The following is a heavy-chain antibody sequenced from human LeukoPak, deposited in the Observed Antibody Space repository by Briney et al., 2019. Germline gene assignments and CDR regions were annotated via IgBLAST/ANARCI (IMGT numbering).Heavy chain of an antibody. CDR1: GXSFKSYC. CDR2: IYPGYSET. Sequence: GESLKITFQGSGXSFKSYCIGWVRQMHGKGLEWMGIIYPGYSETRYSPAFQGQVTISADKSISTAYLQWSSLKASDTAMYYCARRSGYNYYFDYWGQGTLVTVSS. V-gene: IGHV5-51*01. CDR3: ARRSGYNYYFDY. D-gene: IGHD5-24*01. J-gene: IGHJ4*02.